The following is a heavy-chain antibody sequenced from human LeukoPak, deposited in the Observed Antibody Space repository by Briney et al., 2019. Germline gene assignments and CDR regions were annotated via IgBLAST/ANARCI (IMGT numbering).Heavy chain of an antibody. V-gene: IGHV1-18*01. CDR3: ARDLLGATSPNFDY. D-gene: IGHD1-26*01. J-gene: IGHJ4*02. CDR2: ISAYNGNT. Sequence: ASVKVSCKASGYIFNNHAMIWVRQAPGQGLEWMGWISAYNGNTNYAQKLQGRVTMTTDTSTSTAYMELRSLRSDDTAVYYCARDLLGATSPNFDYWGQGTLVTVSS. CDR1: GYIFNNHA.